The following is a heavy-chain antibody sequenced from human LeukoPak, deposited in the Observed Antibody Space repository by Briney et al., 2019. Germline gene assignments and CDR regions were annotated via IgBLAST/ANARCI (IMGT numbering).Heavy chain of an antibody. J-gene: IGHJ4*02. D-gene: IGHD2-2*01. CDR3: ARGGGYCSSISCSGFDY. CDR2: IYYSGGT. CDR1: GGSISSGDYY. Sequence: SETLSLTCTVSGGSISSGDYYWSWLRQPPGKGLEWIAYIYYSGGTYYNPSLKSRVTISVDTSKNQFSLKLSSVTAADTAVYYCARGGGYCSSISCSGFDYWGQGTLVTVSS. V-gene: IGHV4-30-4*08.